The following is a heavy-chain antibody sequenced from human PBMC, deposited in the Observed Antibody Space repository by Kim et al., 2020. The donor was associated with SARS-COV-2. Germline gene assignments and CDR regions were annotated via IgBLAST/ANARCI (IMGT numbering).Heavy chain of an antibody. CDR2: ISWNSGSI. D-gene: IGHD3-16*01. CDR3: AKGRLRYYYYYGMDV. V-gene: IGHV3-9*01. J-gene: IGHJ6*02. CDR1: GFTFDDYA. Sequence: GGSLRLSCAASGFTFDDYAMHWVRQAPGKGLEWVSGISWNSGSIGYADSVKGRFTISRDNAKNSLYLQMNSLRAEDTALYYCAKGRLRYYYYYGMDVWGQRTTVTVSS.